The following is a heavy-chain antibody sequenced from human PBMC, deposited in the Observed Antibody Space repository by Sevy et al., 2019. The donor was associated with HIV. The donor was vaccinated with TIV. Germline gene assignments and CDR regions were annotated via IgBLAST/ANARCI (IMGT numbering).Heavy chain of an antibody. V-gene: IGHV4-39*01. D-gene: IGHD5-12*01. CDR1: GDSISSTTYY. CDR2: IYYSGST. Sequence: SETLSLTCTVSGDSISSTTYYWGWIRQPPGKGLEWIASIYYSGSTYFNSSLRSRLTISVDTSKNQFSLQLTSVTAADTAVYYCARHGGGAVATFHYWGLGTLVTVSS. J-gene: IGHJ4*02. CDR3: ARHGGGAVATFHY.